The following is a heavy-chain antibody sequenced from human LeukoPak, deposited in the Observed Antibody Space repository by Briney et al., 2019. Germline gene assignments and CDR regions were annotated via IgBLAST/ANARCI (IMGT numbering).Heavy chain of an antibody. V-gene: IGHV4-39*07. CDR3: ARAYSSRWYYNWFDP. CDR1: YGSISDISYY. CDR2: SYYSGMT. Sequence: ASETLSLTCTASYGSISDISYYWGWIRQPPGKGLEWIGSSYYSGMTYYNSSLKSRVTISVDTSKYLYFLKLSSVTAANTAVYFCARAYSSRWYYNWFDPWGQETLVSVYS. J-gene: IGHJ5*02. D-gene: IGHD6-13*01.